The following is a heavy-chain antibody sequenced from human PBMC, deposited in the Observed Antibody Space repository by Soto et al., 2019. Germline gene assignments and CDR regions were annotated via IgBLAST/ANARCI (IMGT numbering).Heavy chain of an antibody. V-gene: IGHV4-59*08. D-gene: IGHD3-10*01. CDR2: IYYSGST. CDR3: ARTYYYGSGSYYLVFGYYYYMDV. J-gene: IGHJ6*03. Sequence: SETLSLTCTVSGGSISSYYWSWIRQPPGKGLEWIGYIYYSGSTNYNPSLKSRVTISVDTSKNQFSLKLSSVTAADTAVYYCARTYYYGSGSYYLVFGYYYYMDVWGKGTTVTVS. CDR1: GGSISSYY.